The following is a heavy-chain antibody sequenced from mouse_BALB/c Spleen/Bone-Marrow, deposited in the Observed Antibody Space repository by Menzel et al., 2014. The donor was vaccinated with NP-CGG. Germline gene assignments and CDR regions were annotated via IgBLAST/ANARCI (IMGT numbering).Heavy chain of an antibody. V-gene: IGHV1-18*01. CDR1: GYSFAGYT. D-gene: IGHD1-1*01. CDR2: INPYNGGS. CDR3: AREGYGSSCGFAY. J-gene: IGHJ3*01. Sequence: EVQLQQSGPELVKPGASMKISCKASGYSFAGYTMNWVKQSHGKNLEWIGLINPYNGGSSYNQKFKGKATLTVDKSSSTAYVELLSLTSEDSAVYYCAREGYGSSCGFAYWGQGTLVTVSA.